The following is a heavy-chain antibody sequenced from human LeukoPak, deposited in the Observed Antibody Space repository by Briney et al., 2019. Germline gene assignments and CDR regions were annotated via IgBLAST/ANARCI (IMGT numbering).Heavy chain of an antibody. CDR1: GYSISSGYY. J-gene: IGHJ4*01. Sequence: SETLSLTCTVSGYSISSGYYWSWIRPTPGKGLEWIGYIYYTGSTNYHPSLNSRVTISLDTSKNHFSLMLTSLTAADTAMYYCVRLRGSTGYDYVGSFDYWGHGTLVTVSS. D-gene: IGHD5-12*01. CDR3: VRLRGSTGYDYVGSFDY. CDR2: IYYTGST. V-gene: IGHV4-61*03.